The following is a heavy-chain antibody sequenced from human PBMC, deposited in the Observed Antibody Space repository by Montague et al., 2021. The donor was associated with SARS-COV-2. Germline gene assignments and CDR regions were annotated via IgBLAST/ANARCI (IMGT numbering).Heavy chain of an antibody. J-gene: IGHJ4*02. Sequence: SLSLSCAASGFTIRNYWMSWVRQAPGKGLEWVADIHQDGGAKDYVDSVKGRFTISRDNAKNRLYLETNSLRVEDSAIYYCARNELWGQGTLVTVSS. V-gene: IGHV3-7*01. CDR1: GFTIRNYW. CDR3: ARNEL. CDR2: IHQDGGAK.